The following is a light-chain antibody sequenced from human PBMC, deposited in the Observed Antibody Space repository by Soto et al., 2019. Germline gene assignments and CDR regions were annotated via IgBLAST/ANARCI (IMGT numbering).Light chain of an antibody. Sequence: DIVLTQSPGTLSLSPGERATLSCRASQYVNTDYLAWYQKRHGQAPRLLIYSASRRATGIPDRFSGSGSGTDFTLTISGLEPEDFGVFYCQQYGNSPMYTFGQGTKLQIK. J-gene: IGKJ2*01. CDR3: QQYGNSPMYT. V-gene: IGKV3-20*01. CDR1: QYVNTDY. CDR2: SAS.